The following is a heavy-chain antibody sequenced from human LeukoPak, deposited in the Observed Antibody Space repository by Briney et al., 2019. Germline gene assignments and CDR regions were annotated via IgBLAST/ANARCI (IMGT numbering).Heavy chain of an antibody. Sequence: SGGSLRLSCAASGFTVSSNYMSWVRQAPGKGLEWVSIIYSGGSTFYADSGKGRFTISRDNSKNTLYLQMNSLRAEDTAVYYCAELGITMIGGVWGKGTTVTISS. CDR1: GFTVSSNY. J-gene: IGHJ6*04. V-gene: IGHV3-53*01. D-gene: IGHD3-10*02. CDR3: AELGITMIGGV. CDR2: IYSGGST.